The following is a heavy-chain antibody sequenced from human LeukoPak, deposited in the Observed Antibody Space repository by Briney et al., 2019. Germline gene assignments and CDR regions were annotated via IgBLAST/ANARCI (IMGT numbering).Heavy chain of an antibody. Sequence: SETLSLTCTVSGGSISSSSYYWGWIRQPPGKGLEWIGSVYYSGSTYYNPSLKSRVTISVDTSKNQFSLKLSSVTAADTAVYYCARDHSSYGASPTDYWGQGTLVTVSS. CDR1: GGSISSSSYY. CDR3: ARDHSSYGASPTDY. CDR2: VYYSGST. J-gene: IGHJ4*02. V-gene: IGHV4-39*07. D-gene: IGHD5-18*01.